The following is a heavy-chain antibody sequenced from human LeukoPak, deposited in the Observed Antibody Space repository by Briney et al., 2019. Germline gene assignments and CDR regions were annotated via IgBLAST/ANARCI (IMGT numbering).Heavy chain of an antibody. CDR3: ARDNSRWSFDY. CDR2: IRPNSGST. V-gene: IGHV1-46*01. CDR1: GYTFINDY. Sequence: ASVTVSCATSGYTFINDYIHWVRQAPGQGLEWMGIIRPNSGSTTYAQKFQGRVTMTRDTSTSTVYMELSSLRSEDTAVYYCARDNSRWSFDYWGQGTLVTVSS. J-gene: IGHJ4*02. D-gene: IGHD2/OR15-2a*01.